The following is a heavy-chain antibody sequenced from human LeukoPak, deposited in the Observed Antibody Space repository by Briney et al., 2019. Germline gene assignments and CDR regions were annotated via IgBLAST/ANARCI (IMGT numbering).Heavy chain of an antibody. J-gene: IGHJ4*02. V-gene: IGHV3-7*04. CDR1: GFTFSNYW. Sequence: GGSLRLSCAASGFTFSNYWTSWVRQAPGKGLEWVANIKQDGSEKYYVDSVKGRFTISRDNAKNLLYLQMNSLRAEDTAVYYCARGEYYYDGGYWGQGTLATVSS. CDR3: ARGEYYYDGGY. D-gene: IGHD3-22*01. CDR2: IKQDGSEK.